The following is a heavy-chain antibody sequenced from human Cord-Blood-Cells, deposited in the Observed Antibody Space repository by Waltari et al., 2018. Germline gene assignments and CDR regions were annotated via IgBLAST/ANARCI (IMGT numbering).Heavy chain of an antibody. CDR2: IYHSGST. CDR1: GGSISRGGYS. J-gene: IGHJ4*02. V-gene: IGHV4-30-2*01. D-gene: IGHD3-10*01. Sequence: QLQLQESGSGLVKPSQTLSLTCAVSGGSISRGGYSWSWIRQPPGKGLEWIGYIYHSGSTYYNPSLKSRVTISVDRSKNQFSLKLSSVTAADTAVYYCARANQGVIDYWGQGTLVTVSS. CDR3: ARANQGVIDY.